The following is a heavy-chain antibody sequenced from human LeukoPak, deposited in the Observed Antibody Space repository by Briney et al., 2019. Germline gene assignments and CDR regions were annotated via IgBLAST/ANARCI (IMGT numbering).Heavy chain of an antibody. CDR1: GFTFSSYG. V-gene: IGHV3-30*18. D-gene: IGHD4-17*01. J-gene: IGHJ4*02. CDR3: AKDYSYGDYVDYFDY. CDR2: ISYDGSNK. Sequence: GRSLRLSCAASGFTFSSYGMHWDRQAPGKGLEWVAVISYDGSNKYYADSVKGRFTISRDNSKNTLYLQMNSLRAEDTAVYYCAKDYSYGDYVDYFDYWGQGTLVTVSS.